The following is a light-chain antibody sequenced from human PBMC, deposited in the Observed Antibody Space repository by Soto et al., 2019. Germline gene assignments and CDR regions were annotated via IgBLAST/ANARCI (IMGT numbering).Light chain of an antibody. CDR3: QESYSTPLA. J-gene: IGKJ4*01. CDR1: QNINIF. Sequence: DIQVTQSPSSLSASVGDRVTITCRTSQNINIFLNWYQQKLGRAPMVVISAASNLESGVPSRFSGRGSGTEFTLTISNLQPGDSALYFCQESYSTPLAFGGGTRVEIK. V-gene: IGKV1-39*01. CDR2: AAS.